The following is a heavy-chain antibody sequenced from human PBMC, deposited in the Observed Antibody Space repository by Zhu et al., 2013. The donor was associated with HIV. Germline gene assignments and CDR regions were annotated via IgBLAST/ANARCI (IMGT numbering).Heavy chain of an antibody. J-gene: IGHJ6*03. CDR3: ARDPSTRYYTDV. CDR1: GGTFSSYA. V-gene: IGHV1-2*02. D-gene: IGHD3-9*01. Sequence: QVQLVQSGAEVKKPGSSVKVSCKASGGTFSSYAISWVRQAPGKGIEWMGWINPKNGGTKMAQTFQGRVIMTRDTSVNTVYMELGSLTSDDTAVYYCARDPSTRYYTDVWGKGTTVTVSS. CDR2: INPKNGGT.